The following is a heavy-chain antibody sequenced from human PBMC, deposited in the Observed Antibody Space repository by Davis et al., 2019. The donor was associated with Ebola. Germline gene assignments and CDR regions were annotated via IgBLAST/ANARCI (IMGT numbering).Heavy chain of an antibody. V-gene: IGHV3-15*01. CDR3: TTTWRADDAFDI. CDR2: IKSKTDGGTT. Sequence: GGSLRLSCAASGFTFSNAWMSWVRQAPGKGLEWVGRIKSKTDGGTTDYAAPVKGRFTISRDDSKNTLYLQMNSLKTEDTAVYYCTTTWRADDAFDIWGQGTMVTVSS. CDR1: GFTFSNAW. J-gene: IGHJ3*02.